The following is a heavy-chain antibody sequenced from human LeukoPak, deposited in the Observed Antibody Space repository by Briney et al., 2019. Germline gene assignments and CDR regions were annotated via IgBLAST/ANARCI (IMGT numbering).Heavy chain of an antibody. J-gene: IGHJ5*02. CDR2: TYYSGST. V-gene: IGHV4-59*01. D-gene: IGHD2-15*01. Sequence: KPSETLSLTCTVSGGSISSYYWSWIRQPPGKGLEWIGYTYYSGSTNYNPSLKSRVTISVDTSKNQFSLKLSSVTAADTAVYYCARAQNEGYCSGGSCDAWFDPWGQGTLVTVSS. CDR1: GGSISSYY. CDR3: ARAQNEGYCSGGSCDAWFDP.